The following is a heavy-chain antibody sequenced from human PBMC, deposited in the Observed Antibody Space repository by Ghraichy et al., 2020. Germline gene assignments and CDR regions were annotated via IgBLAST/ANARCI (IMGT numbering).Heavy chain of an antibody. J-gene: IGHJ6*02. CDR1: GGSISSYY. CDR3: ARVQRVKATRGGNYYYYYGMDV. Sequence: SETLSLTCTVSGGSISSYYWSWIRQPPGKGLEWIGYIYYSGSTNYNPSLKSRVTISVDTSKNQFSLKLSSVTAADTAVYYCARVQRVKATRGGNYYYYYGMDVWGQGTTVTVSS. CDR2: IYYSGST. D-gene: IGHD3-10*01. V-gene: IGHV4-59*01.